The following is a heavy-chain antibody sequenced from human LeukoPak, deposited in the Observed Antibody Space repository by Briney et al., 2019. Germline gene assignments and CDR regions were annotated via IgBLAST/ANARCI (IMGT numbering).Heavy chain of an antibody. D-gene: IGHD3-22*01. V-gene: IGHV2-70*11. J-gene: IGHJ4*02. Sequence: SGPALVKPTQTLTLTCTFSGFSLSTSGMCVSWIRQPPGKALEWLARIDWDDGKYYSTSLKTRVTISKDTSKNQVVLTMTNMDPVDTATYYCARTGSTSGYYQYYFDYWGQGTLVTVSS. CDR1: GFSLSTSGMC. CDR2: IDWDDGK. CDR3: ARTGSTSGYYQYYFDY.